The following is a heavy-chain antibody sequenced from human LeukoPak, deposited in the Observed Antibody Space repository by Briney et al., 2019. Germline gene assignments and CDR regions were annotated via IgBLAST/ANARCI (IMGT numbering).Heavy chain of an antibody. D-gene: IGHD3-10*01. CDR1: GYTFTGYY. J-gene: IGHJ6*02. V-gene: IGHV1-2*06. CDR3: ATDSQSGVYGMDV. CDR2: INPNSGDT. Sequence: ASVKVSCKASGYTFTGYYMHWVRQAPGQGLEWMGRINPNSGDTNYAQKFQDRVTMTRDTSISTAYMELSRLRSDDTAVYYCATDSQSGVYGMDVWGQGTTVTVSS.